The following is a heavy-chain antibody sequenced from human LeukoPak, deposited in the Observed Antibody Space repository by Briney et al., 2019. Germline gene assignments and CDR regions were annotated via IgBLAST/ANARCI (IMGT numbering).Heavy chain of an antibody. V-gene: IGHV3-23*01. CDR2: ISGSGGST. J-gene: IGHJ3*02. D-gene: IGHD3-16*01. CDR3: ARNTYAFDI. Sequence: GGSLRLSCAASGLTFSRYAMSWVRQAPGKGRAWVSAISGSGGSTYYADSVMGRFTISRYNSQNTLYLQKTGLRADDRAVYPGARNTYAFDIWGQGIMVTVSS. CDR1: GLTFSRYA.